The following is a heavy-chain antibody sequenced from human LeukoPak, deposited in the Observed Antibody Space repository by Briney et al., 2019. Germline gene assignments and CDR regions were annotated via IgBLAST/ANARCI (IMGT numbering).Heavy chain of an antibody. J-gene: IGHJ4*02. CDR2: IYYTGST. V-gene: IGHV4-61*01. CDR3: ARSQSYYGSGDY. Sequence: SETLSLTCTVSGGSVSNGNYYWSWLRQPPGTALEWIGYIYYTGSTYYNPSLEGRVTISVDTSRNQFSVKLSSVTAADTAVYYCARSQSYYGSGDYWSQGTLVTVSS. D-gene: IGHD3-10*01. CDR1: GGSVSNGNYY.